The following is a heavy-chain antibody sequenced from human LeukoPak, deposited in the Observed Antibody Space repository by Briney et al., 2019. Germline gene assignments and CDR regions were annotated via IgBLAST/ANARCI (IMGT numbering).Heavy chain of an antibody. CDR3: ARGGYSIPFDY. Sequence: MSSETLSLTCTVSGGSISSYYWSWIRQPPGKGLEWLAYIYHSGSAFYNPSLKSRVTISVDRSKNQFSLKLSSVTAADTAVYYCARGGYSIPFDYWGQGTLVTVSS. CDR2: IYHSGSA. J-gene: IGHJ4*02. V-gene: IGHV4-59*12. D-gene: IGHD4-11*01. CDR1: GGSISSYY.